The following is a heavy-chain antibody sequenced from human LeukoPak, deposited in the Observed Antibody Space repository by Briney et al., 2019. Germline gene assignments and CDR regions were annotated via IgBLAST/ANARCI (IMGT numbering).Heavy chain of an antibody. Sequence: GGSLRLSCAASGFTLCRYWVSWGRQAPGERVGWVATIKQDGSEKYYVDSVKGRFTISRDNAKNSLYLQMNSLGAEDTAVYYCAREAQQHYYFDYWGQGTLVTVSS. J-gene: IGHJ4*02. CDR3: AREAQQHYYFDY. CDR2: IKQDGSEK. D-gene: IGHD6-13*01. CDR1: GFTLCRYW. V-gene: IGHV3-7*05.